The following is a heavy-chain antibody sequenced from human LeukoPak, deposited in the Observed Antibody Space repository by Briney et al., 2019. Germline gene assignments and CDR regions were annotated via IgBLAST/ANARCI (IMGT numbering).Heavy chain of an antibody. J-gene: IGHJ6*03. CDR1: GGSISSSSYY. CDR2: IYYSGST. CDR3: ARLNSYYDFWSGGPWYYMDV. V-gene: IGHV4-39*01. D-gene: IGHD3-3*01. Sequence: PSETLSLTCTVSGGSISSSSYYWGWIRQPPGKGLEWIGSIYYSGSTYYNPSLKSRVTISVDTSKNQFSLKLSSVTAADTAVYYCARLNSYYDFWSGGPWYYMDVWGKGTTVTVSS.